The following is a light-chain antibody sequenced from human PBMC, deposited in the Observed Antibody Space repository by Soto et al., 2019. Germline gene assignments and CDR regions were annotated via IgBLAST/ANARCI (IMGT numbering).Light chain of an antibody. J-gene: IGKJ1*01. CDR3: QHYVTSLTT. CDR1: QSVTSNY. V-gene: IGKV3-20*01. CDR2: GAS. Sequence: EIVVTNSVAALSVSPGERATLSCGASQSVTSNYLAWYQQKPGQAPRLLIFGASIRVKGIPDRFIGSGSGTDFTLTISRLEPEDFAVYYCQHYVTSLTTFCQGANVDI.